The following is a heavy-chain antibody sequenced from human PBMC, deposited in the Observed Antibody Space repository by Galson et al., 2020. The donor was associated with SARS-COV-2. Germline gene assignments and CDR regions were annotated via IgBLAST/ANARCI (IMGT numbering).Heavy chain of an antibody. V-gene: IGHV1-46*01. D-gene: IGHD3-3*01. Sequence: ASVKVSCKASGYTFISFYMHWVRQAPGQGLEWMGIINPSGGSTSYAQKFQGRVTMTRDTSTSTVYMELSSLRSEDTAVYYCAREKDSHYDFWSGYTGYYYYYMDVWGKGTTVTVSS. CDR2: INPSGGST. J-gene: IGHJ6*03. CDR3: AREKDSHYDFWSGYTGYYYYYMDV. CDR1: GYTFISFY.